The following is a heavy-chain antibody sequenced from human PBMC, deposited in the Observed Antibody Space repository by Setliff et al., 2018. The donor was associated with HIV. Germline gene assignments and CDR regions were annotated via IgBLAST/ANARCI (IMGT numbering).Heavy chain of an antibody. Sequence: GGSLRLSCAASGFTFSTHCMNWVRQAPGKGLEWISSISWRSTYIYYSDSVKGRFTISRDDATNSLFLKVNSLRAEDPAVYYCSRSQGIGNYYMDDWGTVTTVTVSS. CDR3: SRSQGIGNYYMDD. J-gene: IGHJ6*03. V-gene: IGHV3-21*06. CDR2: ISWRSTYI. CDR1: GFTFSTHC. D-gene: IGHD3-10*01.